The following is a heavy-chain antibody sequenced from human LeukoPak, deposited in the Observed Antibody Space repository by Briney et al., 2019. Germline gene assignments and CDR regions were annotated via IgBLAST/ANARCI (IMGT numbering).Heavy chain of an antibody. CDR3: ARDPRRPYGGNSGSSDYFDY. D-gene: IGHD4-23*01. J-gene: IGHJ4*02. CDR1: GGTFSSYA. V-gene: IGHV1-69*13. Sequence: GASVKVSCKASGGTFSSYAISWVRQAPGQGLEWMGGIIPIFGTANYAQKFQGRVTITADESTSTAHMELSSLRSEDTAVYYCARDPRRPYGGNSGSSDYFDYWGQGTLVTVSS. CDR2: IIPIFGTA.